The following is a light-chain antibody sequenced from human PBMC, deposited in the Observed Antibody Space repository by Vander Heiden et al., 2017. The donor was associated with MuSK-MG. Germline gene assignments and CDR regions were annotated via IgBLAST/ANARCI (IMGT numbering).Light chain of an antibody. V-gene: IGLV3-19*01. CDR3: NARDSSGDRSV. J-gene: IGLJ1*01. Sequence: SSELTQDPSVSGALGQTVIITCQGDSLRTYSAGWYQQKPGQAPLLLIYGKNNRPSGIPDRFSGSTSGNTASLTISGTQAEDEADYYCNARDSSGDRSVFGTGTTVTV. CDR1: SLRTYS. CDR2: GKN.